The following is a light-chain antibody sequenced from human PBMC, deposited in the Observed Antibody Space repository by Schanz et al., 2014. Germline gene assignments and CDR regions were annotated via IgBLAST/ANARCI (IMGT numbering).Light chain of an antibody. CDR2: KTS. CDR1: QSITSR. J-gene: IGKJ2*01. Sequence: DIQMTQSPSTLSASVGDRVTITCRASQSITSRLAWYQQKPGNAPKLLIYKTSSLESGVPSRFSGSGSGTQFTLTISSLQPDDFATYYCQQLSTYPYTFGQGTKLEIK. V-gene: IGKV1-5*03. CDR3: QQLSTYPYT.